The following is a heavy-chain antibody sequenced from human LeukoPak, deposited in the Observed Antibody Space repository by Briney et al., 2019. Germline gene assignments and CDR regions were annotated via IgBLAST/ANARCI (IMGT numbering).Heavy chain of an antibody. CDR1: GGSISSGSYY. CDR2: IYTSGST. CDR3: ARGYSSWNP. V-gene: IGHV4-61*02. J-gene: IGHJ1*01. D-gene: IGHD6-13*01. Sequence: SETLSLTCTVSGGSISSGSYYWSWIRQPAGKGLEWIERIYTSGSTNYNPSLKSRVTISVDTSKNQFSLKLSSVTAADTAVYYCARGYSSWNPWGQGTLVTVSS.